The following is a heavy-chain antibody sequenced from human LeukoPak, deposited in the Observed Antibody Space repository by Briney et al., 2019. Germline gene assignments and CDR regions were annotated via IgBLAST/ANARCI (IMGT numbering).Heavy chain of an antibody. V-gene: IGHV1-2*02. Sequence: ASVKVSCKASGYTFTGNYMHWVRQAPGQGLEWMGWINPYGAGTNCAQKFQGRVTMTRDTSITTAYMELTRLRSDDTAVYYCARGAHCSGGACYSNVRYYFGMDVWGQGTTVTVSS. D-gene: IGHD2-15*01. J-gene: IGHJ6*02. CDR1: GYTFTGNY. CDR2: INPYGAGT. CDR3: ARGAHCSGGACYSNVRYYFGMDV.